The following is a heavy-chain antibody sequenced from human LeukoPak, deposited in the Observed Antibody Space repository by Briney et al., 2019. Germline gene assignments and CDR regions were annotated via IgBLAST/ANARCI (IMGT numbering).Heavy chain of an antibody. D-gene: IGHD6-19*01. J-gene: IGHJ6*03. CDR3: ARSSGWKYYYYNMDV. V-gene: IGHV1-2*02. Sequence: GASVKVSCKASGYTFTSYGISWVRQAPGQGLEWMGWINPNSGGTNYAQKFQGRVTMTRDTSISTAYMELSRLRSDDTAVYYCARSSGWKYYYYNMDVWGKGTTVTISS. CDR1: GYTFTSYG. CDR2: INPNSGGT.